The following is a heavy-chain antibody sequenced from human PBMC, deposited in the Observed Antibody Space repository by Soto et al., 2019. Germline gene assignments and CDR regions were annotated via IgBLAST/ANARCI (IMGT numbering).Heavy chain of an antibody. CDR1: GYTFTGYY. D-gene: IGHD2-21*02. Sequence: QVQLVQSGAEVKKPGASVKVSCKASGYTFTGYYMHWVRQAPGQGLEWMGWINPNSGGTNYAQKFQGWGTMTRDTSISTAYMELSRLRSDDTAVYYCARAEVVTAIPRSENWFDPWGQGTLVTVSS. V-gene: IGHV1-2*04. CDR2: INPNSGGT. CDR3: ARAEVVTAIPRSENWFDP. J-gene: IGHJ5*02.